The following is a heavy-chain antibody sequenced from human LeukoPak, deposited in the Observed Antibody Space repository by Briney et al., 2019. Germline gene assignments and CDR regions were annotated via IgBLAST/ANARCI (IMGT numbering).Heavy chain of an antibody. J-gene: IGHJ3*02. CDR3: ARSGSPVGHAFDI. Sequence: GASVKVSCKASGYTFTSYDINWVRQATGQGLEWMGWMNPNSGNTGYAQKFQGRVIMTRNTSISTAYMELSSLRSEGTAVYYCARSGSPVGHAFDIWGQGTMVTVSS. CDR1: GYTFTSYD. D-gene: IGHD3-10*01. CDR2: MNPNSGNT. V-gene: IGHV1-8*01.